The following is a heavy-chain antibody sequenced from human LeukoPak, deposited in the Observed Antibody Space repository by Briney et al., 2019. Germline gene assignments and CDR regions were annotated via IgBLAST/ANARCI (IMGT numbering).Heavy chain of an antibody. CDR1: GFTFSSYS. Sequence: GGSLRLSCAASGFTFSSYSMNWVRQAPGKGLEWVSSISSSSSYIYYADSVKGRFTISRDNAKNSLYLQMNSLRAEDTAVYYCARGPSTVTTVSHYYYYYYMDVWGKGTTVTISS. V-gene: IGHV3-21*01. CDR3: ARGPSTVTTVSHYYYYYYMDV. D-gene: IGHD4-17*01. CDR2: ISSSSSYI. J-gene: IGHJ6*03.